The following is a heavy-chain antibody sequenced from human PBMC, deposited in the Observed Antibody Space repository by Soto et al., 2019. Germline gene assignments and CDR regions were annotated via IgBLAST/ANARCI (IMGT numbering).Heavy chain of an antibody. CDR3: AKCAVLMTKTWGWCNGFDS. D-gene: IGHD2-21*01. Sequence: EVQLLESGGTLVQPGESLRLSCEVSGFSFSSFAMNWVRQAPGKGLEWVSGIRGTATSYADSVKGRFTISRDNSKNTMSLQMNTLRGEDTAVDDCAKCAVLMTKTWGWCNGFDSWGQGTLVIVSS. J-gene: IGHJ5*01. CDR2: IRGTAT. V-gene: IGHV3-23*01. CDR1: GFSFSSFA.